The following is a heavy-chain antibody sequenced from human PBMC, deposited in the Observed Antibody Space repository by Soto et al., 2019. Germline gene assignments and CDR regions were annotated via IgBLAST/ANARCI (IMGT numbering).Heavy chain of an antibody. CDR2: IYYSGST. D-gene: IGHD2-2*03. Sequence: PSETLSLTCTVSGGSISSYYWSWIRQPPGKGLEWIGYIYYSGSTNYNPSLKSRVTISVDTSKNQFSLKLSSVTAADTAVYYCARALLGYCSSTSCYENWFDPWGQGTLVTVSS. CDR3: ARALLGYCSSTSCYENWFDP. CDR1: GGSISSYY. J-gene: IGHJ5*02. V-gene: IGHV4-59*01.